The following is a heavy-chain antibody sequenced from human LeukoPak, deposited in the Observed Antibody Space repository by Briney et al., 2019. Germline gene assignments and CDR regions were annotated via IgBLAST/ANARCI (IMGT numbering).Heavy chain of an antibody. V-gene: IGHV4-38-2*02. CDR1: GYSISSGYY. Sequence: SETLSLTCTVSGYSISSGYYWGWIRQPPGKGLEWIGSIYHSGSTYYNPSLKSRVTISVDTSKNQFSLKLSSVTAADTAVYYCARIVVVPAAVDAFDIWGQGTMVTVSS. CDR2: IYHSGST. D-gene: IGHD2-2*01. J-gene: IGHJ3*02. CDR3: ARIVVVPAAVDAFDI.